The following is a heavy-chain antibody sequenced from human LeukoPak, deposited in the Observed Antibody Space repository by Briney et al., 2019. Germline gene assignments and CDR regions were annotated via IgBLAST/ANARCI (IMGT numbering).Heavy chain of an antibody. D-gene: IGHD3-22*01. CDR1: GFTFDDYA. CDR2: ISWNSGSI. J-gene: IGHJ4*02. CDR3: AALHYYDSSGYYRDFDY. V-gene: IGHV3-9*01. Sequence: GGSLRLSCAASGFTFDDYAVRWVRQAPGKGLEWVSGISWNSGSIGYADSVKGRFTISRDNAKNSLYLQMNSLRAEDTALYYCAALHYYDSSGYYRDFDYWGQGTLVTVSS.